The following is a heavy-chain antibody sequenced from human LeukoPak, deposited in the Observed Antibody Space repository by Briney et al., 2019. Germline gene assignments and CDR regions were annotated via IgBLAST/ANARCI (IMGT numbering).Heavy chain of an antibody. CDR3: AKDRSEYYYDGSGYYYFDY. Sequence: GGSLRLSCAASGFTFSNVWMSWVRQVPGKGLEWVGRIRRKTDGETTDHAAPVKGRFTISRDDSKNTLYLQMNSLKTEDTAVYYCAKDRSEYYYDGSGYYYFDYWGQGTLVTVSS. J-gene: IGHJ4*02. V-gene: IGHV3-15*01. CDR2: IRRKTDGETT. D-gene: IGHD3-22*01. CDR1: GFTFSNVW.